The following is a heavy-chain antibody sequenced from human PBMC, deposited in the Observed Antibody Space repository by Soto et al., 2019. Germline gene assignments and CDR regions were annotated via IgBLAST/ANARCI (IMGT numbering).Heavy chain of an antibody. CDR2: IYPGDSDT. Sequence: YGSGRVRQMPGKGLEWMGIIYPGDSDTRYSPSFQGQVTISADKSISTAYLQWSSLKASDTAMYYCASLGGVGRIGYWGQGTLVTVSS. CDR3: ASLGGVGRIGY. CDR1: YG. D-gene: IGHD1-26*01. V-gene: IGHV5-51*01. J-gene: IGHJ4*02.